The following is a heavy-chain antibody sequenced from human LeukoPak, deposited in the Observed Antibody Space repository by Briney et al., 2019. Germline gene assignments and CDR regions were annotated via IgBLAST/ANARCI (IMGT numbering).Heavy chain of an antibody. CDR3: ARDASGRRGVYYYYMDV. Sequence: PSETLSLTCTVSGGSMSSGSYYWSWIRQPAGKGLEWIGRIYTSGSTNYNPSLKSRVTISVDTSKNQFSLKLSSVTAADTAVYYCARDASGRRGVYYYYMDVWGKGTTVTVSS. CDR2: IYTSGST. D-gene: IGHD2-8*01. V-gene: IGHV4-61*02. J-gene: IGHJ6*03. CDR1: GGSMSSGSYY.